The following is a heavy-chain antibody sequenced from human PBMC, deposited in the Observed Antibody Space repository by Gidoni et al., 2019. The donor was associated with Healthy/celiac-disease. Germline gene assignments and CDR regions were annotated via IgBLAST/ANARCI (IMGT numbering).Heavy chain of an antibody. V-gene: IGHV3-23*04. CDR3: AKDSCSGGSCYPHYYGMDV. D-gene: IGHD2-15*01. J-gene: IGHJ6*02. CDR1: GFTFSSYA. Sequence: EVQLVESGGGLVQPGGSLRLSCAASGFTFSSYAMSWVRQAPGKGLEWVSAISGSGGSTYYADSVKGRFTISRDNSKNTLYLQMNSLRAEDTAVYYCAKDSCSGGSCYPHYYGMDVWGQGTTVTVSS. CDR2: ISGSGGST.